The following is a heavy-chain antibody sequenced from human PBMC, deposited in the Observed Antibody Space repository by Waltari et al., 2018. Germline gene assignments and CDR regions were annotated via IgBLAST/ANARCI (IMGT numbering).Heavy chain of an antibody. CDR1: GYTFTGYY. D-gene: IGHD3-10*01. CDR3: AREEITSRPFGYYGMDV. Sequence: QVQLVQSGAEVKKPGASVKVSCKASGYTFTGYYMHWVRQAPGQGPEWMGLINPNSGGTNYAQKFQGRVTMTRDTSISTAYMELSRLRSDDTAVYYCAREEITSRPFGYYGMDVWGQGTTVTVSS. J-gene: IGHJ6*02. CDR2: INPNSGGT. V-gene: IGHV1-2*02.